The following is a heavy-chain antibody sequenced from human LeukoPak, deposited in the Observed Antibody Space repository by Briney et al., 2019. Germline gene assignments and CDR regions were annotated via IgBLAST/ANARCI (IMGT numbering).Heavy chain of an antibody. Sequence: GASVKVSCKASGYTFTRYYMHWGRQAPGQGLEGMGWINPNSGGTNYAKKFQGRVTMTRDTSISTAYMELSRLRSDDTAVYYCARDLTLVRGADFDYWGQGTLVTVSS. V-gene: IGHV1-2*02. CDR3: ARDLTLVRGADFDY. CDR2: INPNSGGT. J-gene: IGHJ4*02. D-gene: IGHD3-10*01. CDR1: GYTFTRYY.